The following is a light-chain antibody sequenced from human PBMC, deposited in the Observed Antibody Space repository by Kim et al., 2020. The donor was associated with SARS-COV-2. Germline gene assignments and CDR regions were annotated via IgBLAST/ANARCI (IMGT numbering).Light chain of an antibody. Sequence: SLSPGERAPLSCRASQSISYYLGWYQQKPGQAPRLLIYEASKRATGIPARFTGSGFGTDFTLTISSLEPEDFAVYYCQQRSNWLTFGGGTKVDIK. J-gene: IGKJ4*01. V-gene: IGKV3-11*01. CDR1: QSISYY. CDR2: EAS. CDR3: QQRSNWLT.